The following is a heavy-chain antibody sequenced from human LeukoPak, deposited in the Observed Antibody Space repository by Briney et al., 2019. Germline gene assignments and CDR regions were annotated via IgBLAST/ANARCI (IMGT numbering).Heavy chain of an antibody. D-gene: IGHD2-8*02. Sequence: GESLKISCKGSGYSFTDYWIAWVRQMPGKDLEWLGTIYPGTSETRYSPSFQGQVTISADKSITTAYLQWSSLKASDTAIYFCARDAGGSPDRWGQGTLVTVSS. CDR1: GYSFTDYW. CDR3: ARDAGGSPDR. J-gene: IGHJ5*02. CDR2: IYPGTSET. V-gene: IGHV5-51*01.